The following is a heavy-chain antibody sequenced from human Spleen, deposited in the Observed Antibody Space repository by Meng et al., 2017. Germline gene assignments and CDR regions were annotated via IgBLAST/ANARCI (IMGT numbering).Heavy chain of an antibody. CDR1: GFTFDDYA. CDR3: AKGTIAVAGFSYFDS. Sequence: SLKISCAVSGFTFDDYAMHWVRQAPGKGLEWVSGISWNGATIGYADSVKGRFTISRDNAKNSLYLQMNSLRAEDMAFYYCAKGTIAVAGFSYFDSWGQGTLVTVSS. CDR2: ISWNGATI. V-gene: IGHV3-9*03. J-gene: IGHJ4*02. D-gene: IGHD6-19*01.